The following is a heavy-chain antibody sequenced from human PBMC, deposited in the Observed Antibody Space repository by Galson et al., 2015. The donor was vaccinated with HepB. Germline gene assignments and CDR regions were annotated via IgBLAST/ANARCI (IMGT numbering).Heavy chain of an antibody. Sequence: LRLSCAASGFAFSVYAMTWVRQAPGKGLEWVSAISSNSGSRYLADSVKGRFTISRDNSKNTVYLQMSSLRTEDTAIYYCAKGGQAYCGGRNCYAVGYYYKNMDVWGKGTTVTVSS. CDR2: ISSNSGSR. V-gene: IGHV3-23*01. D-gene: IGHD2-21*01. CDR3: AKGGQAYCGGRNCYAVGYYYKNMDV. CDR1: GFAFSVYA. J-gene: IGHJ6*04.